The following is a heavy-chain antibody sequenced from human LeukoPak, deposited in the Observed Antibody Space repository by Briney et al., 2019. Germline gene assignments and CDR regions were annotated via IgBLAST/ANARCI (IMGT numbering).Heavy chain of an antibody. CDR1: GFTFSSYS. V-gene: IGHV3-21*01. CDR3: GGFEYSSAYFDS. CDR2: ISSGGGYI. D-gene: IGHD6-6*01. J-gene: IGHJ4*02. Sequence: PGGSLRLSCAASGFTFSSYSMHWVRQPPGKGLEWVSSISSGGGYIYYADSVKGLFTISRDNAENSLSLQMNSLRAEDTAVYYCGGFEYSSAYFDSWGKGALFTASS.